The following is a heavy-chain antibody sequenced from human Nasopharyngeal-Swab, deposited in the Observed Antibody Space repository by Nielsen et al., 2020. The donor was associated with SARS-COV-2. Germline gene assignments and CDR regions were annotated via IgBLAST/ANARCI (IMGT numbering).Heavy chain of an antibody. CDR2: INHSGST. Sequence: SETLSLTCAVYGGSFSGYYWSWIRQPAGNGLEWIGEINHSGSTNYNPSFKSRVTIPVDTSKNQFSLKLSSVTAADTAVYYCARGDGIAVAGTRNPHFDYWGQGTLVTVSS. V-gene: IGHV4-34*01. D-gene: IGHD6-19*01. CDR3: ARGDGIAVAGTRNPHFDY. CDR1: GGSFSGYY. J-gene: IGHJ4*02.